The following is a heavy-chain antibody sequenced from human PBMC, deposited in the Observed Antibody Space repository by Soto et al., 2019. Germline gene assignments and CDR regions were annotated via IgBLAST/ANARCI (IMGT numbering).Heavy chain of an antibody. J-gene: IGHJ6*03. CDR3: ARDWGEDSGYDPREYYYYYMDV. D-gene: IGHD5-12*01. CDR2: IYYSGST. CDR1: GGSISSYY. Sequence: SETLSLTCTVSGGSISSYYWSWIRQPPGKGLEWIGYIYYSGSTNYNPSLKSRVTISVDTSKNQFSLKLSSVTAADTAVYYCARDWGEDSGYDPREYYYYYMDVWGKGTTVTVSS. V-gene: IGHV4-59*01.